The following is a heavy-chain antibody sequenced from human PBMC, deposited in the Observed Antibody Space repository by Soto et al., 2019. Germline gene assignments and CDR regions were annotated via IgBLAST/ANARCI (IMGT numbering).Heavy chain of an antibody. CDR2: ITNDGTYK. V-gene: IGHV3-30*18. CDR1: GSSFSSYG. Sequence: QVQLVESGGGVVQPGRSLRLSCAASGSSFSSYGIHWVRQAPGKGLEWVAVITNDGTYKHYADSVKGRFTFSRDNSKNSVYLQMNSRRAKDTAVYYCANGRGIYSSSWPFYWGQATLVTFSS. D-gene: IGHD6-13*01. J-gene: IGHJ4*02. CDR3: ANGRGIYSSSWPFY.